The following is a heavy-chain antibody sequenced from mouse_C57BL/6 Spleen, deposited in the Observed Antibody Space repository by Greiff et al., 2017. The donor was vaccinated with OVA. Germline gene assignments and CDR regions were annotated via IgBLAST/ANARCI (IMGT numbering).Heavy chain of an antibody. J-gene: IGHJ4*01. CDR2: IYPGSGST. D-gene: IGHD2-2*01. CDR1: GYTFTSYW. CDR3: ARGGVRDAMDY. V-gene: IGHV1-55*01. Sequence: QVQLQQPGAELVKPGASVKMSCKASGYTFTSYWITWVKQRPGQGLEWIGDIYPGSGSTNYNEKFKSKATLTVDTSSSTVYMQLSSLTSEDSAVYYCARGGVRDAMDYWGQGTSVTVSS.